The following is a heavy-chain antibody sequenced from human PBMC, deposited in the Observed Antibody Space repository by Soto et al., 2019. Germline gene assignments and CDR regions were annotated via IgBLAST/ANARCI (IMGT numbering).Heavy chain of an antibody. D-gene: IGHD3-16*01. J-gene: IGHJ6*02. Sequence: QVQLVESGGGLVKPGGSLRLSCAASGFTFTDYYMSWIRQAPGKGMAWDSYISSSGSTIYYADSVKGRFTISRDTANTSLYLQMNSLRAEDTAVYYCERGAYDYVWGSHTYGMDVWGQGTTVTVSS. CDR1: GFTFTDYY. CDR2: ISSSGSTI. CDR3: ERGAYDYVWGSHTYGMDV. V-gene: IGHV3-11*01.